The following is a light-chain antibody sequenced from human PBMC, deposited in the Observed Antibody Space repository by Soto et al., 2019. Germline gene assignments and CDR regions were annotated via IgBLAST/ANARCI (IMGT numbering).Light chain of an antibody. CDR2: DAS. J-gene: IGKJ2*01. CDR3: LQYSGSSYT. Sequence: DIQMTQSPSTLSESVGDRVTITCRASQFIDRWLAWYQQKPGKAPQYLIFDASSLYGGVPLRFSGSGSGTEFTLTITSLQPDDSATYYCLQYSGSSYTFGQGTRVEIK. V-gene: IGKV1-5*01. CDR1: QFIDRW.